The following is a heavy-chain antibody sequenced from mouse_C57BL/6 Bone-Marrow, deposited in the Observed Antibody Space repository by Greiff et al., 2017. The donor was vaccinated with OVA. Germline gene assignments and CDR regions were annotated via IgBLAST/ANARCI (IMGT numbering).Heavy chain of an antibody. CDR3: ARDYGSGYAMDY. Sequence: VQLQQSGAELVKPGASVKISCKASGYAFSSYWMNWVKQRPGTGLEWIGQIYPGDGDTNYNGKFKGKATLTADKSSSTAYMQLSSLTSEDSAVYFCARDYGSGYAMDYWGQGTSVTGSS. D-gene: IGHD1-1*01. J-gene: IGHJ4*01. CDR1: GYAFSSYW. CDR2: IYPGDGDT. V-gene: IGHV1-80*01.